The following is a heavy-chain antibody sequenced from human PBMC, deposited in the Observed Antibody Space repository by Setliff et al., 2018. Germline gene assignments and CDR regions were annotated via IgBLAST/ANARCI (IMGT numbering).Heavy chain of an antibody. Sequence: SETLSLTCAVYGGSFSGYYWSWIRQPPGKGLEWIGEINHSGSSNYNPSLKSRVTISVDTSKNQFSLKLSSVTAADTAVYYCARGARYFDWLFDPDYYFDYWGQGTLVTVSS. CDR1: GGSFSGYY. J-gene: IGHJ4*02. CDR3: ARGARYFDWLFDPDYYFDY. CDR2: INHSGSS. V-gene: IGHV4-34*01. D-gene: IGHD3-9*01.